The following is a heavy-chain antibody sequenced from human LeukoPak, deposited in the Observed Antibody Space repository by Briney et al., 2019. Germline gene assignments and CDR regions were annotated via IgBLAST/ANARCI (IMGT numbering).Heavy chain of an antibody. V-gene: IGHV4-59*11. D-gene: IGHD2-2*01. CDR1: GGSISSHY. CDR3: ASRSLYCSSTSCYRNDAFDI. CDR2: IYYSGST. Sequence: PSETLSLTCTVSGGSISSHYWSWIRQPPGKGLEWIGYIYYSGSTNYNPSLKSRVTISVDTSKNQFSLKLSSVTAADTAVYYCASRSLYCSSTSCYRNDAFDIWGQGTMVTASS. J-gene: IGHJ3*02.